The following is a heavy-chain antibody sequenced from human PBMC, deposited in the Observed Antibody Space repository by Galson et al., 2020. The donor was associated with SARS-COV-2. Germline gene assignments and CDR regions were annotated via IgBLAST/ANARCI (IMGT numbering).Heavy chain of an antibody. V-gene: IGHV2-5*02. J-gene: IGHJ4*02. Sequence: KMSGPTLVKPTPTLTLTCSFSGFSLNTIGLGVAWIRQPPAKALDWLAPIYSDDDKPFRPSLQSRLTITKDTSRNQVVLTMTNMDPVDTATYFCAYKPRGTTCYSYWGQGTLVTVST. D-gene: IGHD2-15*01. CDR3: AYKPRGTTCYSY. CDR2: IYSDDDK. CDR1: GFSLNTIGLG.